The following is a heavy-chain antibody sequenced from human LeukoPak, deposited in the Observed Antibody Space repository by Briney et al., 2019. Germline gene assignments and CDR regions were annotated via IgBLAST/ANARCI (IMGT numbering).Heavy chain of an antibody. CDR3: ARGPSGWGSLDS. Sequence: PGGSLRLSCAASGFTSSSYWMHWVRQAPGKGLVWVSRINSDGSSTNYADSVKGRFTISRDNAKNTLYLQVKSLRAEDTAVYYCARGPSGWGSLDSWGQGTLVTVSS. D-gene: IGHD7-27*01. J-gene: IGHJ4*02. CDR1: GFTSSSYW. V-gene: IGHV3-74*01. CDR2: INSDGSST.